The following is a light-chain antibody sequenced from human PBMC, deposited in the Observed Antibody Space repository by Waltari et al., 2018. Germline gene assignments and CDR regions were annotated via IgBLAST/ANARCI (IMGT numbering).Light chain of an antibody. Sequence: DIQMTQSPSTLSASVGDRVTITCRASQSISVWLAWYQQKPGRAPKLLNFRASSLESGVPSRFSGSGSGTEFTLTISSLQPDDFATYYCQQYNSFSTTFGGGTKVESK. CDR2: RAS. V-gene: IGKV1-5*03. J-gene: IGKJ4*01. CDR1: QSISVW. CDR3: QQYNSFSTT.